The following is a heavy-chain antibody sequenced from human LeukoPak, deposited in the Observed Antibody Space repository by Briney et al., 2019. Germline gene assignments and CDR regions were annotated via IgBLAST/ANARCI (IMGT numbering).Heavy chain of an antibody. D-gene: IGHD2-15*01. CDR2: ISVSGGNT. V-gene: IGHV3-23*01. CDR3: AKGWGYCSGGTCYSYYYYGMDV. Sequence: GGSLRLSRAASGFTFNSYAMSWVRQAPGEGLEWVSGISVSGGNTHYADSVKGRFTISRDNSKNTLYLQMNSLRAEDTAVYHCAKGWGYCSGGTCYSYYYYGMDVWGQGTTVTVSS. J-gene: IGHJ6*02. CDR1: GFTFNSYA.